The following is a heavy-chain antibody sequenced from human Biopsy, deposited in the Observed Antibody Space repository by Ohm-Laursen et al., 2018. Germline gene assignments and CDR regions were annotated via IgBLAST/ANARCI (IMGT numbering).Heavy chain of an antibody. J-gene: IGHJ2*01. Sequence: SDTLSLTCIVSGGPIDSYYWSWIRQPPGKALEWIGYIYFTGRTSYNPSLKSRVTMSVNTSKKQFSLRLSSVTAADTAVYYCAGAGYNPDWNFDLWGRGTRVTVSS. CDR1: GGPIDSYY. V-gene: IGHV4-59*07. D-gene: IGHD5-24*01. CDR2: IYFTGRT. CDR3: AGAGYNPDWNFDL.